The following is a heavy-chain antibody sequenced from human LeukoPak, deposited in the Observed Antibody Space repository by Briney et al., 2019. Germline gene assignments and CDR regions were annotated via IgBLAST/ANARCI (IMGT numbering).Heavy chain of an antibody. Sequence: PGGSLRLSCAASGFTFSSYAMSWVRQAPGKGLEWVANIKQDGSEKYYVDSVKGRFTISRDNAKNSLYLQMNSLRAEDTAVYYCARDGVVTAIFFQHWGQGTLVTVSS. J-gene: IGHJ1*01. CDR2: IKQDGSEK. D-gene: IGHD2-21*02. V-gene: IGHV3-7*01. CDR1: GFTFSSYA. CDR3: ARDGVVTAIFFQH.